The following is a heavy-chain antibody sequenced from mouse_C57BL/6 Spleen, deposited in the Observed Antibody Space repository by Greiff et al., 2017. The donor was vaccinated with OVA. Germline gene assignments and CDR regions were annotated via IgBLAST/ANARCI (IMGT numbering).Heavy chain of an antibody. CDR2: ISSGGSYT. J-gene: IGHJ2*01. D-gene: IGHD2-4*01. V-gene: IGHV5-6*01. Sequence: EVKLMESGGDLVKPGGSLKLSCAASGFTFSSYGMSWVRQTPDKRLEWVATISSGGSYTYYPDSVKGRFTISRDNAKNTLYLQMSSLKSEDTAMYYCARIYYDYDNFDYWGQGTTLTVSS. CDR3: ARIYYDYDNFDY. CDR1: GFTFSSYG.